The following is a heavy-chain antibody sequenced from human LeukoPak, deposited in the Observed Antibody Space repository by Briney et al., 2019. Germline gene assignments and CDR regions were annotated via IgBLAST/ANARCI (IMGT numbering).Heavy chain of an antibody. D-gene: IGHD3-3*01. V-gene: IGHV3-74*01. CDR2: INTDGSST. Sequence: GGSLRLSCAASGFTFSSYWMHWVRQAPGKGLVWVSRINTDGSSTGYADSVKGRFTISRDNAKNTLYLQMNSLRAEDTAVYHCARPLSFTIFGVASLGYWGQGTLVTVSS. CDR3: ARPLSFTIFGVASLGY. J-gene: IGHJ4*02. CDR1: GFTFSSYW.